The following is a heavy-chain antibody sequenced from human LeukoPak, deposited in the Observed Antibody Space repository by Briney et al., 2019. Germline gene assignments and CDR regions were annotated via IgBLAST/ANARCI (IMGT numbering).Heavy chain of an antibody. D-gene: IGHD3-22*01. CDR2: IIPFFGIT. V-gene: IGHV1-69*13. Sequence: SVKVSCKASGGTFSSYAISWVRQAPGQGPEWMGAIIPFFGITDYAQKFQGRVTITADESTNTAYMDLSSLRSEDTAVYYCARDHDYFDSSGYSYRPDVFDIWGQGTVVTVSS. CDR3: ARDHDYFDSSGYSYRPDVFDI. J-gene: IGHJ3*02. CDR1: GGTFSSYA.